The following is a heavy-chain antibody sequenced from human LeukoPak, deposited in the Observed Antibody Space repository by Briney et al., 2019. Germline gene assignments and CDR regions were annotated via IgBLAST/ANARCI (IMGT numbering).Heavy chain of an antibody. V-gene: IGHV1-2*06. Sequence: ASVKVSCKASGYTFTGYCMHWVRQAPGQGLEWMGRINPNSGGTNYAQKFQGRVTMTRDTSISTAYMELSRLRSDDTAVYYCARDLDSSGLEYFQHWGQGTLVTVPS. CDR1: GYTFTGYC. CDR3: ARDLDSSGLEYFQH. D-gene: IGHD6-19*01. J-gene: IGHJ1*01. CDR2: INPNSGGT.